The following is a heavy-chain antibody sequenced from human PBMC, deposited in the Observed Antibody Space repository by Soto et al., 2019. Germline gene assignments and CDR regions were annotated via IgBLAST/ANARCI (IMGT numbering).Heavy chain of an antibody. CDR2: INHSGST. CDR3: ALGRGATTGLDY. J-gene: IGHJ4*02. CDR1: GGSFSGYY. D-gene: IGHD1-26*01. Sequence: TLSLTCAVYGGSFSGYYWSWIRQPPGKGLEWIGEINHSGSTNYNPSLKSRVTISVDTSKNQFSLKLSSVTAADTAVYYCALGRGATTGLDYWGQGTLVTVSS. V-gene: IGHV4-34*01.